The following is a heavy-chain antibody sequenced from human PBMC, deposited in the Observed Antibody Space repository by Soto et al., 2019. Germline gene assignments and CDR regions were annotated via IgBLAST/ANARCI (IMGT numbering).Heavy chain of an antibody. CDR1: GYTFSSYD. CDR3: VRCVSVGDCAIDY. J-gene: IGHJ4*02. CDR2: MNPNSGNT. V-gene: IGHV1-8*01. D-gene: IGHD2-21*02. Sequence: QVQLVQSGAEAKRPGASVKVSCKSSGYTFSSYDINWVRQAPGQGLEWMGWMNPNSGNTGYAQKFQGRITMIRNISISTAYMELGSLRAEDSAVYYCVRCVSVGDCAIDYWGQGNLVTVSS.